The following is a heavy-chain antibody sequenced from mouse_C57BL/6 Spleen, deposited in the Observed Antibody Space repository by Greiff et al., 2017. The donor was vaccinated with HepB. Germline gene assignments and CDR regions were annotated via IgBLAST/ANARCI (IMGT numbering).Heavy chain of an antibody. CDR3: TRMDCYGSSDY. J-gene: IGHJ2*01. CDR1: GYTFTDYE. D-gene: IGHD1-1*01. CDR2: IDPETGGT. Sequence: VQLQESGAELVRPGASVTLSCKASGYTFTDYEMHWVKQTPVHGLEWIGAIDPETGGTAYNQKFKGKAILTADKSSSTAYMELRSLTSEDSAVYYCTRMDCYGSSDYWGQGTTLTVSS. V-gene: IGHV1-15*01.